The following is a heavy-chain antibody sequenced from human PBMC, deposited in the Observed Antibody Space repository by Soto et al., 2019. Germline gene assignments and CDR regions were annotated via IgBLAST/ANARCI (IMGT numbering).Heavy chain of an antibody. Sequence: QVQLVESGGGVVQPGGSLRLSCAGSGFSFSNHVMHWVRQAPGKGLEWVAVISYDGGNAYYAESVKGRFTVSRDNSKNTMYIEMSSVRGDDTAVYYCARDLTVFGVLNGDSPMGVWGQGTTVTVSS. D-gene: IGHD3-3*01. V-gene: IGHV3-30*03. CDR1: GFSFSNHV. J-gene: IGHJ6*02. CDR3: ARDLTVFGVLNGDSPMGV. CDR2: ISYDGGNA.